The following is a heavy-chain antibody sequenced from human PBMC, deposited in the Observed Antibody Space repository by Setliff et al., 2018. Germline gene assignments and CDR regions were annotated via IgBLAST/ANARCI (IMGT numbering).Heavy chain of an antibody. J-gene: IGHJ6*03. CDR1: GFTFRSYS. CDR2: ISGSGSYI. V-gene: IGHV3-21*01. D-gene: IGHD3-10*02. CDR3: ARVVRGRFDAYYYYMDV. Sequence: GESLRLSCVVSGFTFRSYSMHWVRQVPGQGLEWVSSISGSGSYIYYADSVKGRFSTSRDNSKNTLYLQMNTLRVEDTAVYYCARVVRGRFDAYYYYMDVWGTGTTVTVSS.